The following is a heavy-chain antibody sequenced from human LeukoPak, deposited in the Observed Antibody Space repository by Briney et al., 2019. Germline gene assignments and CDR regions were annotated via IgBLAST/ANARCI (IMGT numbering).Heavy chain of an antibody. V-gene: IGHV4-34*01. J-gene: IGHJ4*02. CDR1: GGSFSGYY. CDR2: INHSGST. Sequence: SETLSLTCAVYGGSFSGYYWSWIRQPPGKGLEWIGEINHSGSTNYNPSLKSRVTISVDTSKNQFSLRLSSVTAADTAVYYCARLPRGYSGYEPYFDYRGQGTLVTVSS. D-gene: IGHD5-12*01. CDR3: ARLPRGYSGYEPYFDY.